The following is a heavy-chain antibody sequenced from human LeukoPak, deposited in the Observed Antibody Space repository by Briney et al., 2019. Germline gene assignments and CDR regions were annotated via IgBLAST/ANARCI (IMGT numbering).Heavy chain of an antibody. CDR2: IYPGDSNT. D-gene: IGHD4-11*01. CDR3: AYSNYALSSAFDI. V-gene: IGHV5-51*01. J-gene: IGHJ3*02. CDR1: GYTFSSYW. Sequence: GESLKISCKGSGYTFSSYWIGWVRQMPGEGLEWMGIIYPGDSNTRYSPSFQGQVTISADKSISTAYPQWSSLKASDTAMYYCAYSNYALSSAFDIWGQGTMVTVSS.